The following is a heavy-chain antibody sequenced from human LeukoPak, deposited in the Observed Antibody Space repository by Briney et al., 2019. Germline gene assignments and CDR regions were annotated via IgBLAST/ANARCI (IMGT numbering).Heavy chain of an antibody. D-gene: IGHD6-19*01. CDR3: ATDQTPSTIAVPGTVFDY. CDR1: GYTFTGYY. Sequence: ASVKVSCKASGYTFTGYYMHWVRQAPGQGPEWMGWINPNSGGTNYAQKFQGRVTMTRDTSISTAYMELSRLRSDDTAVYYCATDQTPSTIAVPGTVFDYWGQGTLVPVSS. V-gene: IGHV1-2*02. J-gene: IGHJ4*02. CDR2: INPNSGGT.